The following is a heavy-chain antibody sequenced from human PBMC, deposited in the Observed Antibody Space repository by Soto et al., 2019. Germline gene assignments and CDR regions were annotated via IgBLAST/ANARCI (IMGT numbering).Heavy chain of an antibody. D-gene: IGHD2-21*01. CDR1: GGNIISFS. V-gene: IGHV4-59*12. CDR2: IYYSGST. Sequence: SETKPLSRTVAGGNIISFSGRCIRQPTGKGLEWIGYIYYSGSTNYNPSLKSRVTISVDTSERQFSLNLRLVTAADTAVYYCARLRIATNNYKWFDPWGQGTLVTGSS. J-gene: IGHJ5*02. CDR3: ARLRIATNNYKWFDP.